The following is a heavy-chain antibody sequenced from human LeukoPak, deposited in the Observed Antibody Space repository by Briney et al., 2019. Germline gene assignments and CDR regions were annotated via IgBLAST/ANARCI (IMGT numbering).Heavy chain of an antibody. V-gene: IGHV3-11*01. CDR3: ARGCSGGSCYSSYYYYYMDV. Sequence: PGGSLRLSCAASGFTFSDYYMSWIRQAPGKGLEWVSYISSSGSTIYYADSVKGRFTISRDNAKNSLYLQMNSLRAKDTAVYYCARGCSGGSCYSSYYYYYMDVWGKGTTVTVSS. CDR2: ISSSGSTI. J-gene: IGHJ6*03. D-gene: IGHD2-15*01. CDR1: GFTFSDYY.